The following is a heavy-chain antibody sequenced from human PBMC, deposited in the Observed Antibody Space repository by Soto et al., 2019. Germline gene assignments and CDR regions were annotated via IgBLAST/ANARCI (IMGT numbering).Heavy chain of an antibody. CDR1: GGSFSGYY. Sequence: SETLSLTCAVYGGSFSGYYWSWIRQPPGKGLEWIGEINHSGSTNYNPSLKSRVTISVDTSKNQFSLKLSSVTAADTAVYYCARGGKGIAVAEDLDYWGQGTLVTVSS. D-gene: IGHD6-19*01. CDR3: ARGGKGIAVAEDLDY. J-gene: IGHJ4*02. CDR2: INHSGST. V-gene: IGHV4-34*01.